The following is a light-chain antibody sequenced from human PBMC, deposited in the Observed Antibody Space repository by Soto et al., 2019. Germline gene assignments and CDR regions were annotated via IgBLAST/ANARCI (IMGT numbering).Light chain of an antibody. CDR2: SAS. CDR1: QSIGNY. V-gene: IGKV1-39*01. CDR3: QASYSTPLT. J-gene: IGKJ5*01. Sequence: DIQMTQSPSSLSASIGDRVTLTYRSSQSIGNYLNWYQQKPGKAPSLLIHSASTLQSGVPSRFSGSGSGTDFTFTISGLQPDDVATYYCQASYSTPLTFGQGTRLE.